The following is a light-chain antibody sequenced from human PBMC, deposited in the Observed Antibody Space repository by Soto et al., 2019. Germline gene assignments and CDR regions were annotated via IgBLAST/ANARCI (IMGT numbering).Light chain of an antibody. V-gene: IGKV1-33*01. Sequence: DIQMTQSPSSLSASVGDRVTITCQASQDIAKYLNWYQQKPGNAPKLLIYDASELHAGVPSRFSGSGSGTDFTFTISSVKPEDFATYYSQQYDDLLSFGGGTKVEIK. CDR3: QQYDDLLS. CDR1: QDIAKY. CDR2: DAS. J-gene: IGKJ4*01.